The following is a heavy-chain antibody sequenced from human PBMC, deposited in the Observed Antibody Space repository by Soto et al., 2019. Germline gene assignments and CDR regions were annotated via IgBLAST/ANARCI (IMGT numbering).Heavy chain of an antibody. J-gene: IGHJ4*02. CDR1: GGSISSSSYY. CDR2: IYYSGST. D-gene: IGHD3-10*01. V-gene: IGHV4-39*01. CDR3: ATLWGQD. Sequence: QLQLQESGPGLVKPSETLSLTCTVSGGSISSSSYYWGWIRQHPGKGLEWIGRIYYSGSTYYNPTLKSQVTISVDTSKNQCSRKLSSVTAADTAVYYCATLWGQDWGQGTLVTVSS.